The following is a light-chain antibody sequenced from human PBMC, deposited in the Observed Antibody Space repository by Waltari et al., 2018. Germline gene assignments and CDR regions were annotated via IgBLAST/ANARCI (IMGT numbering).Light chain of an antibody. CDR2: NND. CDR1: TSNIGSRT. CDR3: SSWDDSLSAPV. J-gene: IGLJ2*01. V-gene: IGLV1-44*01. Sequence: VVTQPPSASGTPGQRVSISCSGGTSNIGSRTVTWYQQLPGMAPKLLIYNNDQRPSGVPDRFSGSKSGTSASLAISGLHSDDEADYYCSSWDDSLSAPVFGGGTKLTVL.